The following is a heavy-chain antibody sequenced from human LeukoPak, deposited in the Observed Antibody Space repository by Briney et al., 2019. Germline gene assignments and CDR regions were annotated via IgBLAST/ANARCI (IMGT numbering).Heavy chain of an antibody. Sequence: ASVKVSCKASGYTFTSYGISWVRQAPGQGLEWMGWISAYNGNTNYAQKLQGRVTMTTDTSTSTAYMELRSLRSDDTAVYYRASHYCSSTSCYADYGMDVWGKGTTVTVSS. V-gene: IGHV1-18*04. CDR1: GYTFTSYG. CDR2: ISAYNGNT. J-gene: IGHJ6*04. D-gene: IGHD2-2*01. CDR3: ASHYCSSTSCYADYGMDV.